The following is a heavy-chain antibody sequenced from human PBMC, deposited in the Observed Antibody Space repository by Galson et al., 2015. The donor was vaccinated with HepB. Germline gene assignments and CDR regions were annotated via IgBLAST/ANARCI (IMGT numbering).Heavy chain of an antibody. CDR2: IKQAGREK. D-gene: IGHD1-26*01. CDR3: ARSSGGYFDS. CDR1: GFNSSIFW. Sequence: SLRLSCAGSGFNSSIFWMSWVRQAPGKGLEWVANIKQAGREKYYVGPVKGRFTISRDNAGNSLYLQMNSLRGEDTALYYCARSSGGYFDSWGQGILVTVSS. V-gene: IGHV3-7*01. J-gene: IGHJ4*02.